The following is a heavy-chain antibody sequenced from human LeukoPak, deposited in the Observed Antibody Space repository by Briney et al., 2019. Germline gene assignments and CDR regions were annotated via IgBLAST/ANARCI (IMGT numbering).Heavy chain of an antibody. D-gene: IGHD4-17*01. CDR2: ISGSGGST. V-gene: IGHV3-23*01. CDR1: GFTFSSYA. Sequence: GGSLRLSCAASGFTFSSYAMSWVRQAPGKGLEWVSAISGSGGSTYYADSVKGRFTISRDNSKNTLYLQMNSLRAEDAAVYYCARVPKKRDGDYGYWGQGTLVTVSS. J-gene: IGHJ4*02. CDR3: ARVPKKRDGDYGY.